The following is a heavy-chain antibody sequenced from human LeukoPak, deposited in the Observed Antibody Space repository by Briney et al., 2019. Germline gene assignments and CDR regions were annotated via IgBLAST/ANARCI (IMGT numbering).Heavy chain of an antibody. V-gene: IGHV3-23*01. CDR2: ISGSGRST. J-gene: IGHJ4*02. CDR1: GFTFSSYS. D-gene: IGHD3-9*01. Sequence: PGGSLRLSCAASGFTFSSYSMSWVRQAPGKGLEWVSTISGSGRSTYYAGSVRGRFTISRDSSKNTLYLQMNSLRAEDTAVYYCATDLRDILTDDLYWDYWGQGTLVTVSS. CDR3: ATDLRDILTDDLYWDY.